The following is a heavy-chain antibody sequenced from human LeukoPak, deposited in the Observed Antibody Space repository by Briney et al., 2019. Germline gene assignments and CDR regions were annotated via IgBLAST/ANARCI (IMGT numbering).Heavy chain of an antibody. V-gene: IGHV3-21*06. D-gene: IGHD3-22*01. Sequence: KPGGSLRLSCAASGFTFSYYTMNWVRQAPGRGLEWVSSISGISSYIYYADSVKGRFTISRDNAMNTVYLQMNSLRAEDTAVYYCARVLSGSWDWFDPWGQGTLVTVSS. CDR2: ISGISSYI. CDR3: ARVLSGSWDWFDP. J-gene: IGHJ5*02. CDR1: GFTFSYYT.